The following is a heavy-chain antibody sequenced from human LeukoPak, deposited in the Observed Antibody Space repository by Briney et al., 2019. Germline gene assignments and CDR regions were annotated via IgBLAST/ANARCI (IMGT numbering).Heavy chain of an antibody. D-gene: IGHD6-19*01. CDR3: ARGGSGWNYYYYYMDV. CDR2: IYTSGST. CDR1: GYSISSTYY. Sequence: PSETLSLTCTVSGYSISSTYYWSWIRQPAGKGLEWIGRIYTSGSTNYNPSLKSRVTISVDTSKNQFSLKLSSVTAADTAVYYCARGGSGWNYYYYYMDVWGKGTTVTISS. J-gene: IGHJ6*03. V-gene: IGHV4-61*02.